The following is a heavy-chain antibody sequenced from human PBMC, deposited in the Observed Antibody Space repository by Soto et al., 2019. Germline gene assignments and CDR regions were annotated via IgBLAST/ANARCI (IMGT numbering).Heavy chain of an antibody. J-gene: IGHJ4*02. V-gene: IGHV4-34*01. CDR3: ARGGLEYSSSWYTVLDY. CDR1: GGSFSGYY. CDR2: INHSGST. Sequence: QVQLQQWGAGLLKPSETLSLTCAVYGGSFSGYYWSWIRQPQEKGLEWLGEINHSGSTNYNTSLKSRVIISVETSKNQFSRKLSTVTAADTSVYYCARGGLEYSSSWYTVLDYCGQGTLVSVYS. D-gene: IGHD6-13*01.